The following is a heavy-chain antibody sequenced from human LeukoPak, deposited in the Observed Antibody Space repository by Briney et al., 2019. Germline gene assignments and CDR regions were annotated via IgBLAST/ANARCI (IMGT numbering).Heavy chain of an antibody. D-gene: IGHD3-22*01. CDR2: INRSGGST. Sequence: GASVKVSCKASGYTFTSYYLYWVRQAPGQGLEWMGVINRSGGSTTFAQKFQGRVTMTRDTSTSTVYMELRSLRSEDTAVYYCARGPGPADDGGGYCFDYWGQGTLVTVSS. CDR1: GYTFTSYY. J-gene: IGHJ4*02. CDR3: ARGPGPADDGGGYCFDY. V-gene: IGHV1-46*01.